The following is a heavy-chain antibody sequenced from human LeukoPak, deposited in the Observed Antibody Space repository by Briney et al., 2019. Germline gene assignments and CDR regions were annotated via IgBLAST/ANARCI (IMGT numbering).Heavy chain of an antibody. Sequence: PSETLSLTCTVSGGSISSSSYYWGWIRQPPGKGLEWIGSIYYSGSTYYNPSLKSRVTISVDTSKNQFSLKLSSVTAADTAVYYCASHTIFGVVIQYYFDYWGQGTLVTVSS. CDR2: IYYSGST. J-gene: IGHJ4*02. V-gene: IGHV4-39*01. CDR1: GGSISSSSYY. CDR3: ASHTIFGVVIQYYFDY. D-gene: IGHD3-3*01.